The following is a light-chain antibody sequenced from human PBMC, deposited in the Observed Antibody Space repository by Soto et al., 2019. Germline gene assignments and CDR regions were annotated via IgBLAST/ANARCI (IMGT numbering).Light chain of an antibody. CDR2: EVS. Sequence: QYALTQPASVSGSPGQSITISCTGTSSDVGGYNYVSWYQQHPGKAPKLMIYEVSNRPSGVSNCFSGSKSGNTASLTISGLQAEDEADYYCSSYTSSSTLGYVFGTGTKVTVL. V-gene: IGLV2-14*01. CDR1: SSDVGGYNY. J-gene: IGLJ1*01. CDR3: SSYTSSSTLGYV.